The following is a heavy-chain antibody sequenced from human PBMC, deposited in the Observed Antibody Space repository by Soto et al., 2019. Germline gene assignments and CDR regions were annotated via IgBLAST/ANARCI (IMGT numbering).Heavy chain of an antibody. J-gene: IGHJ4*02. V-gene: IGHV1-69*06. D-gene: IGHD3-10*01. CDR1: GGTFSSLA. CDR3: ARSPGVFDY. CDR2: LVPVFGTA. Sequence: QVQLVQSGAEVKKPGSSVKVSCKASGGTFSSLAISWVRPAPGQGLEWMGGLVPVFGTANYAQKFQDRVTITADKSTSTSYMELSSLSSEDTAVYYCARSPGVFDYWGQGTLVTVSS.